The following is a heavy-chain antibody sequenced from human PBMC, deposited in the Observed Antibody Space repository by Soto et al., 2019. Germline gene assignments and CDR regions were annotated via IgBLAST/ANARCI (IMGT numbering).Heavy chain of an antibody. CDR1: GYTFTGYY. D-gene: IGHD6-13*01. CDR2: INPNSGGT. J-gene: IGHJ5*02. V-gene: IGHV1-2*02. Sequence: QVQLVQSGAEVKKPGASVKVSCKASGYTFTGYYMHWVRQAPGQGLEGMGWINPNSGGTTYAQKFQGRVTMTRDTSISTAYMELSRLRSDATAVYYCAREGIAAAAHNWFAPWGQGTLVTVSS. CDR3: AREGIAAAAHNWFAP.